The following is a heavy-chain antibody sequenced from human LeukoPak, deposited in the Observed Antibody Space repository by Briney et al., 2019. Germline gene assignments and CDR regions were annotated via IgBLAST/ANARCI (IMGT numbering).Heavy chain of an antibody. CDR1: GFTFSSYA. J-gene: IGHJ4*02. CDR3: ARALAVAGSVSGDY. Sequence: GRSLRLSCAASGFTFSSYAMHWVRQAPGKGLEWVAVISYDGSNKYYADSVKGRFTISRDNSKNTLYLQMNSLRAEDTAVYYCARALAVAGSVSGDYWGQGTLVTVSS. V-gene: IGHV3-30-3*01. CDR2: ISYDGSNK. D-gene: IGHD6-19*01.